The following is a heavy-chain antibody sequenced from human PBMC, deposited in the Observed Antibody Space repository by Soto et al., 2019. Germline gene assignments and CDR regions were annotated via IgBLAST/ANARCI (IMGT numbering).Heavy chain of an antibody. CDR2: IYYSGRT. D-gene: IGHD1-1*01. J-gene: IGHJ4*03. V-gene: IGHV4-31*03. Sequence: QVQLQESGPGLVKPSQTLSLICSVSGGSITSASYHWTWIRQHPGRGLEWLANIYYSGRTYYNPSLKGRATISIDTSKNQFSLNVSSVTAADTAVYYCAREVIVNWNRANYYDYWGKGSWSPSPQ. CDR3: AREVIVNWNRANYYDY. CDR1: GGSITSASYH.